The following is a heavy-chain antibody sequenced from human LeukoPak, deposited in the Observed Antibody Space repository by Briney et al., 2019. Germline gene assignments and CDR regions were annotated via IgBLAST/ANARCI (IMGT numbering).Heavy chain of an antibody. CDR1: GYTFTSYA. Sequence: ASVKVSCKASGYTFTSYAMQWVRQAPGQRLEWMGWINAGNGNTKYSQKFQGRVTITRDTSASTAYMELSSLRSEDTAVYYCARDDGSAGFDYWGQGTLVTVSS. V-gene: IGHV1-3*01. CDR3: ARDDGSAGFDY. J-gene: IGHJ4*02. CDR2: INAGNGNT. D-gene: IGHD5-24*01.